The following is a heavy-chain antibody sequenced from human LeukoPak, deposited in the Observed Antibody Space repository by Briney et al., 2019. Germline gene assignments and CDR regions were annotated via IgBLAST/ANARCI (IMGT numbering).Heavy chain of an antibody. V-gene: IGHV3-7*03. J-gene: IGHJ4*02. CDR3: AREKSYGADFDY. D-gene: IGHD4-17*01. Sequence: GGSLRLSCAASGFAFSTYWMSCVRQAPGKGLEWVANIKQDGNEKYYVDSVKGRFTISRDNAKNSLYLQMNSLRAEDTAVYYCAREKSYGADFDYWGQGTLVTVSS. CDR1: GFAFSTYW. CDR2: IKQDGNEK.